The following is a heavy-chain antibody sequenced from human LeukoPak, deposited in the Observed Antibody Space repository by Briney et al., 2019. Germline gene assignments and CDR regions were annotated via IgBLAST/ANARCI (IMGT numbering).Heavy chain of an antibody. CDR2: INAGNGNT. D-gene: IGHD6-6*01. CDR1: GYTFTSYA. J-gene: IGHJ6*03. Sequence: ASVKVSCKASGYTFTSYAMHWVRQAPGQRLEWMGWINAGNGNTKYSQEFQGRVTITRDTSASTAYMELSSLRSEDMAVCYCARDRWAARSYYMDVWGKGTTVTVSS. CDR3: ARDRWAARSYYMDV. V-gene: IGHV1-3*03.